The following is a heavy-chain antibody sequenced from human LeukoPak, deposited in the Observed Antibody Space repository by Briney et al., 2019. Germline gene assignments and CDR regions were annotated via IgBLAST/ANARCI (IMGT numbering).Heavy chain of an antibody. CDR1: GYTFTGYY. D-gene: IGHD3-9*01. Sequence: ASVKVSCKATGYTFTGYYMHWVRQAPGQGLEWMGWINPNSGGTNYAQKFQGRVTMTRDTSISTAYMEQSRLRSDDTAVYYCAREPRTCGTIFCVHGMDVWGQGTTVTVSS. CDR2: INPNSGGT. J-gene: IGHJ6*02. CDR3: AREPRTCGTIFCVHGMDV. V-gene: IGHV1-2*02.